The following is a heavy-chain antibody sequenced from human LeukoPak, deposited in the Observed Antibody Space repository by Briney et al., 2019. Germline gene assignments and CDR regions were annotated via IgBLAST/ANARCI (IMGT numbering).Heavy chain of an antibody. V-gene: IGHV3-15*01. Sequence: RGSLRLSCTPSGFTSSDAWVTSGPQAPRKGREWVCRIRSKTSGGTTDYAAPVNGRLTISRDDSKNTIFLQMNSLKTEDTAVYYCNTFNWNSTFDSWGQGTLVTVSS. CDR2: IRSKTSGGTT. CDR3: NTFNWNSTFDS. CDR1: GFTSSDAW. D-gene: IGHD1-20*01. J-gene: IGHJ4*02.